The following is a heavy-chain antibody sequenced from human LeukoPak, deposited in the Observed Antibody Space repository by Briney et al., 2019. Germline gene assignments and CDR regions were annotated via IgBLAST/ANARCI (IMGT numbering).Heavy chain of an antibody. CDR2: IRYDGSNE. CDR3: AKEWELVTYYFYCYMDV. Sequence: GGSLRLSCAASGFTFNNYGMHWVRQAPGKGLEWVAFIRYDGSNEYYADSVRGRFTISRDNSKDTLYLQMNSLRAEDTAVYYCAKEWELVTYYFYCYMDVWGKGTTVTVSS. D-gene: IGHD1-26*01. V-gene: IGHV3-30*02. CDR1: GFTFNNYG. J-gene: IGHJ6*03.